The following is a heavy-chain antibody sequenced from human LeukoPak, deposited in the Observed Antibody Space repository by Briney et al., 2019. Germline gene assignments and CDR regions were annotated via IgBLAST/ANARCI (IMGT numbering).Heavy chain of an antibody. CDR1: GYTFTNYA. D-gene: IGHD1/OR15-1a*01. Sequence: ASVKVSCKASGYTFTNYAIHWVRQAPGQRLEWMGWINAGTGNTRYSQKFQGRVTITRDTSASTAYIDLSSLTSEDTAMYYCARGPAENIYYHYYGMDVWGQGTTVTVSS. J-gene: IGHJ6*02. V-gene: IGHV1-3*01. CDR2: INAGTGNT. CDR3: ARGPAENIYYHYYGMDV.